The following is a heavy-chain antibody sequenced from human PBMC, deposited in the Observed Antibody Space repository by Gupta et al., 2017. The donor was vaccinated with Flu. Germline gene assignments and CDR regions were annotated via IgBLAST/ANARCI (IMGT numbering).Heavy chain of an antibody. CDR1: GGSISSGSYY. CDR3: ASHPRKWLLAY. D-gene: IGHD6-19*01. J-gene: IGHJ4*02. Sequence: QVQLQESGPGLVKPSQTLSLTCTVSGGSISSGSYYWSWIRQPAGKGLEWIGRIYTSGSTNYNPSLKSRVTISVDTSKNQFSLKLSSVTAADTAVYYCASHPRKWLLAYWGQGTLVTVSS. V-gene: IGHV4-61*02. CDR2: IYTSGST.